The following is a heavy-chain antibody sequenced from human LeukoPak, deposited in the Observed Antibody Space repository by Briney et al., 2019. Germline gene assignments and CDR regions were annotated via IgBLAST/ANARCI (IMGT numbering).Heavy chain of an antibody. CDR3: ARDLLTFGGVIVPDY. D-gene: IGHD3-16*02. CDR2: IRYDGSNK. Sequence: GGSLRLSCASSGFTFSSYGMHWVRQAPGKGLEWVTFIRYDGSNKYYADSVKGRFTISRDNSKNTLYLQMNSLRPEDTAVYYCARDLLTFGGVIVPDYWGQGTLVTVSS. J-gene: IGHJ4*02. V-gene: IGHV3-30*02. CDR1: GFTFSSYG.